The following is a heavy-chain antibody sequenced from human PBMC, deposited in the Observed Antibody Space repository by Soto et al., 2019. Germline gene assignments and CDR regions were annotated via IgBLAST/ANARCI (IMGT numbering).Heavy chain of an antibody. Sequence: GESLKISCKGSGYSFRSYGINWVRQAPGQGLEWIEWVSGYNYNTKYAQKLQGRITVTTDTSTNTAYMELRSLRSDDTAVYYCGRSSSMLGAGWSDSWGRGTLVTVSS. CDR3: GRSSSMLGAGWSDS. CDR1: GYSFRSYG. V-gene: IGHV1-18*01. CDR2: VSGYNYNT. J-gene: IGHJ5*01. D-gene: IGHD2-8*01.